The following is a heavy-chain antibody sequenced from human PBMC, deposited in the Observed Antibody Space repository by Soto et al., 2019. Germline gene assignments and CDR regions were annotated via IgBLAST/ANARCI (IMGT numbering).Heavy chain of an antibody. J-gene: IGHJ6*02. CDR1: GGSFSGNY. D-gene: IGHD3-16*02. Sequence: PSETLSLTCAVYGGSFSGNYWSWLRQPPGKGLEWMGEINHSGNTNYNPSLKSRVTLSVDTSNNQFSLKLTSATAADTAVYYCARTPYDYVWGSYRDVYYYAMDVWGQGTTVTVSS. V-gene: IGHV4-34*01. CDR2: INHSGNT. CDR3: ARTPYDYVWGSYRDVYYYAMDV.